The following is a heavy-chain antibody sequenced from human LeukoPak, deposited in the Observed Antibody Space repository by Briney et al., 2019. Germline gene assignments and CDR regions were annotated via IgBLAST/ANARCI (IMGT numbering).Heavy chain of an antibody. Sequence: GGSLTLSCAASGFTFSSYPMSWVRQAPGKGLVWVSVISGSGGSTYSADSVKGRFTISRDNSKNTLYLQMNSLRAEDTAVYYSAKPQTPLILAVDFDYWGRGTLVTV. V-gene: IGHV3-23*01. D-gene: IGHD3-3*02. CDR2: ISGSGGST. CDR1: GFTFSSYP. CDR3: AKPQTPLILAVDFDY. J-gene: IGHJ4*02.